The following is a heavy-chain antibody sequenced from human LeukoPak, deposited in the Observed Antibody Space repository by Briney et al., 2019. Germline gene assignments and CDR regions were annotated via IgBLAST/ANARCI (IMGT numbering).Heavy chain of an antibody. Sequence: GGSLRLTCAASGFTVSSNYMSWVRQAPGKGLEWVSVIYSGGSTYYADSVKGRFTISRDNSKNTLYLQMNSLRAEDTAVYYCARDNGDYYYYGMDVWGQGTTVTVSS. CDR3: ARDNGDYYYYGMDV. D-gene: IGHD4-17*01. V-gene: IGHV3-66*01. CDR1: GFTVSSNY. CDR2: IYSGGST. J-gene: IGHJ6*02.